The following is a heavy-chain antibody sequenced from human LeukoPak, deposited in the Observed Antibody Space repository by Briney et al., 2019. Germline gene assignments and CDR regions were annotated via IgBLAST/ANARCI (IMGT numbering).Heavy chain of an antibody. CDR2: INPNSGGT. D-gene: IGHD3-22*01. Sequence: ASVKVSCKASGYTFTGYYTHWVRQAPGQGLEWMGWINPNSGGTNYAQKFQGRVTMTRDTSISTAYMELSRLRSDDTAVYYCARDGPRSGYYNGDFDYWGQGTLVTVSS. CDR1: GYTFTGYY. J-gene: IGHJ4*02. V-gene: IGHV1-2*02. CDR3: ARDGPRSGYYNGDFDY.